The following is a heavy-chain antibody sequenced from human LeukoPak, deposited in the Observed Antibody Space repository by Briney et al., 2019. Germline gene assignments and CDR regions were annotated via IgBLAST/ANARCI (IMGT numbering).Heavy chain of an antibody. D-gene: IGHD2-2*01. J-gene: IGHJ4*02. CDR1: GFTFSSYG. Sequence: GGSLRLSCAASGFTFSSYGMHWVRQAPGKGLEWVAFIRYDGSNKYYADSVKGRFTISRDNSKNTLYLQMNSLRAEDTAVYYCAKTIWTLIVVVLAAVDFDYWGQGTLVTVSS. CDR2: IRYDGSNK. CDR3: AKTIWTLIVVVLAAVDFDY. V-gene: IGHV3-30*02.